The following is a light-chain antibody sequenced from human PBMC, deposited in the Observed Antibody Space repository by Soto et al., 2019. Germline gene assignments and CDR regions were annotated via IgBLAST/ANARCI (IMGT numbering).Light chain of an antibody. V-gene: IGLV2-8*01. CDR2: DVN. J-gene: IGLJ1*01. CDR1: SSDVGGYNY. CDR3: TSYAGGNYV. Sequence: QSVLTQPPSASGSPGQSVTISCTGTSSDVGGYNYVSWYQQHPGKVPKLMVYDVNKRPSGVPDRFSGSKSGNTASLTVSGLQAEDEADYYCTSYAGGNYVFGTGTKLTFL.